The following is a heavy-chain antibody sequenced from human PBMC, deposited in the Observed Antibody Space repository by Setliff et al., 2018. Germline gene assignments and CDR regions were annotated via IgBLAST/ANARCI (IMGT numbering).Heavy chain of an antibody. CDR2: IKEDGGEQ. V-gene: IGHV3-7*01. CDR3: ARDGGEY. CDR1: GFTFSNYY. Sequence: PGGSLRLSCAASGFTFSNYYMTWVRQAPGKGLEWVANIKEDGGEQYYVDSVKGRFTISRDNAKNSLYLQMNSLAAEDTAVFYCARDGGEYWGQGTLVTVSS. J-gene: IGHJ4*02. D-gene: IGHD3-16*01.